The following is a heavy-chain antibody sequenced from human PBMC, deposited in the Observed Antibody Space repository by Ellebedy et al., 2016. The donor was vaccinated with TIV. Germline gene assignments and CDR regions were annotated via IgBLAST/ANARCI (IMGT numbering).Heavy chain of an antibody. CDR1: GFTISGYY. V-gene: IGHV3-64D*06. CDR2: INNNGGNT. Sequence: GGSLRLSCEVSGFTISGYYMHWVRQAPGKGLEYVSAINNNGGNTYYADPVKGRFTISRDSSKNTLYLQMSSLRPEDTAMYYCVKDRGDIIRDFDYWGQGTLVTVSS. J-gene: IGHJ4*02. CDR3: VKDRGDIIRDFDY. D-gene: IGHD2-21*02.